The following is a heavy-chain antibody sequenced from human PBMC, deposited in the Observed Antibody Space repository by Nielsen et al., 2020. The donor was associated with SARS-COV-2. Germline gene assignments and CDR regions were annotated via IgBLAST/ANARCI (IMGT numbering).Heavy chain of an antibody. CDR1: GFSFSTFSNYG. V-gene: IGHV3-30*03. Sequence: GESLKISCAASGFSFSTFSNYGIHWVRQAPGKGLDWVAVMSYDGSLKFYADSVKGRFTISRDNSKNTSFLQMSSLRPEDAAVYYCARDRSGFTMVRTYAMDVWGQGTTVTVSS. J-gene: IGHJ6*02. CDR2: MSYDGSLK. CDR3: ARDRSGFTMVRTYAMDV. D-gene: IGHD3-10*01.